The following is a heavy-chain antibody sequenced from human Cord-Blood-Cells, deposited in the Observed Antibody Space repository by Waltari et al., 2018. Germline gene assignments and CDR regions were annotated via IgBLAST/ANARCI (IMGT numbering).Heavy chain of an antibody. D-gene: IGHD2-15*01. V-gene: IGHV4-38-2*02. Sequence: QVQLQESGPGLVKPSETLSLTCTVSGYSFSSGYYWGWIRPPPGKGLEWIGSIYHSGSTYYNPSLKGRVTITVDTSKNQSPPKLGSVTAADTAVYYWARGTEVVSMSGDACDIWGQGTMATVSS. CDR3: ARGTEVVSMSGDACDI. J-gene: IGHJ3*02. CDR1: GYSFSSGYY. CDR2: IYHSGST.